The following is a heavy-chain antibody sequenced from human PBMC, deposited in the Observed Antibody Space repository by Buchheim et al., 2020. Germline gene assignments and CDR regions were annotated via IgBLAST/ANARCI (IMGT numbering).Heavy chain of an antibody. CDR3: AREAAYCGGDCYPPAG. J-gene: IGHJ4*02. CDR2: IYYSGST. D-gene: IGHD2-21*02. Sequence: QLQESGPGLVKPSETLSLTCTVSGGSISSSNHYWGWIRQPPGKGPEWIGYIYYSGSTYYNPSLKSRVTISVDTSKNQFSLKLSSVTAADTAVYYCAREAAYCGGDCYPPAGWGQGTL. V-gene: IGHV4-30-4*08. CDR1: GGSISSSNHY.